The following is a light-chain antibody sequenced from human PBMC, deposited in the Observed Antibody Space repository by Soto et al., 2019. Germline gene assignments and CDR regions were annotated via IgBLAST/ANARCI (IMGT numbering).Light chain of an antibody. V-gene: IGKV1-39*01. CDR1: QTISSR. CDR2: AAS. Sequence: EIHMSLSAGSLSASLGHIVTISCRTSQTISSRLSWYQQEPGKAPRLLIYAASRVQSGVPSRFTGSGSGTDFTLTSSFEHADASASYCWQHARSHGTFGPGTKVDI. J-gene: IGKJ1*01. CDR3: QHARSHGT.